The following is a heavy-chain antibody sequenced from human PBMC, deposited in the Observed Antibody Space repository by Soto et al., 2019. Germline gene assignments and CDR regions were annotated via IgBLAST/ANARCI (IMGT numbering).Heavy chain of an antibody. D-gene: IGHD3-3*01. CDR2: ISWDSGNS. CDR1: GFSFDDHA. Sequence: EVQLVESGGTLVQPGRSLRLSCAASGFSFDDHAMHWARQTPEKGLEWVAGISWDSGNSDYADSVKGRFTISRDNGKKPLFLDMNGLRAEDTALYYCVRAQLAALWSGGDFDSWGQGTLVAVSS. J-gene: IGHJ4*02. CDR3: VRAQLAALWSGGDFDS. V-gene: IGHV3-9*01.